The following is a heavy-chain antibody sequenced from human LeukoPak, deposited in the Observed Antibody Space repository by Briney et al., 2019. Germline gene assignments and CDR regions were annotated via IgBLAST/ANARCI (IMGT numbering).Heavy chain of an antibody. D-gene: IGHD5-18*01. CDR3: AKDTASSWWYFDL. CDR1: GLTVSSNC. J-gene: IGHJ2*01. Sequence: GGSPRLSCAASGLTVSSNCMSWVRQAPGKGLEWVSFIYSGGNTYYADSVKGRFTISRDNSKNTVHLQMNSLRAEDTAVYYCAKDTASSWWYFDLWGRGTLVTVSS. CDR2: IYSGGNT. V-gene: IGHV3-53*01.